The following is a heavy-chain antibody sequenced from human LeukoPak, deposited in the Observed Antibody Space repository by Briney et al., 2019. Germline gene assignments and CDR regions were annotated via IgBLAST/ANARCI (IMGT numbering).Heavy chain of an antibody. CDR3: AAGITRSRLIDY. Sequence: PSETLSLTCAVYGGSFSGYYWSWIRQPPGKGLEWIGEINHSGSTNYNPSLKSRVTISVDTPKNQFSLKLSSVTAADTAVYYCAAGITRSRLIDYWGQGTLVTVSA. V-gene: IGHV4-34*01. D-gene: IGHD1-20*01. J-gene: IGHJ4*02. CDR2: INHSGST. CDR1: GGSFSGYY.